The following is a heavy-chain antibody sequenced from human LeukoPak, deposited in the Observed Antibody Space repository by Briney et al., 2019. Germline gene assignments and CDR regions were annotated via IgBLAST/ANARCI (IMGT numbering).Heavy chain of an antibody. CDR3: AINSGYYSPDTLDY. D-gene: IGHD3-22*01. Sequence: SETLSLTCTVSGGSISSGSYYWSWIRQPAGKGLEWIGRIYTSGSTNYNPSLKSRVTISVDTSKNQFSLKLSSVTAADTAVYYCAINSGYYSPDTLDYWGQGTLVTVSS. CDR2: IYTSGST. J-gene: IGHJ4*02. CDR1: GGSISSGSYY. V-gene: IGHV4-61*02.